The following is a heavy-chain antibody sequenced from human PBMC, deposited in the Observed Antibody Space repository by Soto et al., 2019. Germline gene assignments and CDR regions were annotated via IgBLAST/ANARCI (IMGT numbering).Heavy chain of an antibody. V-gene: IGHV1-46*01. CDR3: ARGQLAY. CDR2: INPSGGST. CDR1: GYTFTIYY. D-gene: IGHD6-6*01. Sequence: QVPLVESGAEVKKPGASVKVSCKASGYTFTIYYMHWVRQAPGQGLEWMGIINPSGGSTSYAQKFQGRVTMPRDTSRSTVSMELSSLISEDTAVYYCARGQLAYWGQGPLVTVSS. J-gene: IGHJ4*02.